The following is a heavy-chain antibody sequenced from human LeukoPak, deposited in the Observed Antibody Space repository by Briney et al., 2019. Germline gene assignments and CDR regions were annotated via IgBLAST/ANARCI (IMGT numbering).Heavy chain of an antibody. CDR1: GYTFTGYY. CDR2: INPNSGGT. CDR3: ARNYYGSGSYYWFDP. V-gene: IGHV1-2*02. J-gene: IGHJ5*02. Sequence: GASVKVSCKASGYTFTGYYMHWVRQAPGQGLEWMGWINPNSGGTNYAQKFQGRITMTRDTSISTAYMELSRLRSDDTAVYYCARNYYGSGSYYWFDPWGQGTLVTVSS. D-gene: IGHD3-10*01.